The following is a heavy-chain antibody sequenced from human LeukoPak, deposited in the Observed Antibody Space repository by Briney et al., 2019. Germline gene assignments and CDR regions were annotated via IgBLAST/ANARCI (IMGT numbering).Heavy chain of an antibody. CDR2: ISAYNGNT. CDR1: GYTFTSYG. Sequence: ASVTVSCKASGYTFTSYGISWVRQAPGQGVEWMGWISAYNGNTNYAQKLQGRVTMTTDTSTSTAYMELRRLREDDTAVYYCARVSFRWELLPYYFDYWGQGTLVTVSS. J-gene: IGHJ4*02. CDR3: ARVSFRWELLPYYFDY. D-gene: IGHD1-26*01. V-gene: IGHV1-18*01.